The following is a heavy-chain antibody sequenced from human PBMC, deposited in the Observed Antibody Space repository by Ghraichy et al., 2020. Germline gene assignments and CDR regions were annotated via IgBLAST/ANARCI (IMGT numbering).Heavy chain of an antibody. CDR1: GFTFSSYS. D-gene: IGHD2-2*01. CDR3: ARDPAGYCSSTSCYDDYYGMDV. V-gene: IGHV3-21*01. J-gene: IGHJ6*02. CDR2: ISSSSSYI. Sequence: GGSLRLSCAASGFTFSSYSMNWVRQAPGKGLEWVSSISSSSSYIYYADSVKGRFTISRDNAKNSLYLQMNSLRAEDTAVYYCARDPAGYCSSTSCYDDYYGMDVWGQGTTVTVSS.